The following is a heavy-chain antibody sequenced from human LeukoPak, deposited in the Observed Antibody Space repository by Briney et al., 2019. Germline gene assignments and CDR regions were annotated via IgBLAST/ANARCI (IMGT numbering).Heavy chain of an antibody. CDR2: IYYSGST. V-gene: IGHV4-39*01. CDR3: VRRFSSSWSTFDS. D-gene: IGHD6-13*01. J-gene: IGHJ4*02. CDR1: GGSISSSRYY. Sequence: SETLSLTCSVSGGSISSSRYYWGWIRQPPGKGLEWIGAIYYSGSTYYNPPLKTRVMMSIDTSKNQFTLNLNSVTAADTAMYYCVRRFSSSWSTFDSWGQGTLVTVSS.